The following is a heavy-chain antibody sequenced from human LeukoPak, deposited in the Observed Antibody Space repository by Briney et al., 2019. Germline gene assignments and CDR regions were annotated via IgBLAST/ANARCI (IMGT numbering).Heavy chain of an antibody. CDR2: IYNDGST. CDR1: GFTVSTNY. V-gene: IGHV3-53*01. CDR3: ARTSVALGVSDALDI. D-gene: IGHD3-10*01. Sequence: GGPLRLSCAASGFTVSTNYMSWVRQAPGKGLQWVSIIYNDGSTYYADSVKGRFTISRDNSKNTLSLQMNSLRAEDTAIYYCARTSVALGVSDALDIWGQGTMVTVSS. J-gene: IGHJ3*02.